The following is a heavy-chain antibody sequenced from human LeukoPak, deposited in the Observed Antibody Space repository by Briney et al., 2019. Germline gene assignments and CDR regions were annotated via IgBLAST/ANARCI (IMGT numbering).Heavy chain of an antibody. D-gene: IGHD2-15*01. CDR1: GGSISSYY. Sequence: SETLSLTCTVSGGSISSYYWSWIRQPPGKGLEWIGYIYYSGSTNYRPSLKGRVTISVDTSKNQFSLKLSSVTAADTAVYYCARVTGYVIEDNFDYWGQGTQVTVSS. CDR2: IYYSGST. V-gene: IGHV4-59*01. J-gene: IGHJ4*02. CDR3: ARVTGYVIEDNFDY.